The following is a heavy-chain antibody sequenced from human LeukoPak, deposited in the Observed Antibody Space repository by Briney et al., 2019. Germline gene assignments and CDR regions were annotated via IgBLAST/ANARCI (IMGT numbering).Heavy chain of an antibody. CDR2: IIPIFGTA. CDR3: ARSGGGDTFDY. D-gene: IGHD1-26*01. J-gene: IGHJ4*02. CDR1: GGTFSIYA. Sequence: ASVKVSCKASGGTFSIYAISWVRQAPGQGLEWMGGIIPIFGTANYAQKFQGRVTITADESTSTAYMELSSLRSEDTAVYYCARSGGGDTFDYWGQGTLVTVSS. V-gene: IGHV1-69*13.